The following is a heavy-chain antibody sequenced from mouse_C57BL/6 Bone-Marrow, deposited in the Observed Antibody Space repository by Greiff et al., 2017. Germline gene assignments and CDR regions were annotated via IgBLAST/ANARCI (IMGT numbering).Heavy chain of an antibody. CDR2: IWRGGST. CDR1: GFSLTSYG. J-gene: IGHJ2*01. D-gene: IGHD2-1*01. V-gene: IGHV2-5*01. Sequence: LVESGPGLVQPSQSLSITCTVSGFSLTSYGVHWVRQSPGKGLEWLGVIWRGGSTDYNAAFMSRLSITKDNSKSQVFFKMNSLQADDTAIYYCAKTGGTSTMEIFFGYWGQGTTLSVSS. CDR3: AKTGGTSTMEIFFGY.